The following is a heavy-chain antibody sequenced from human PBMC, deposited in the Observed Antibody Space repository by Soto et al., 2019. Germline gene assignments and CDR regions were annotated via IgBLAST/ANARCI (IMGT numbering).Heavy chain of an antibody. J-gene: IGHJ4*02. CDR3: ARFYSSGLYYFDF. Sequence: GESLKISCNGSGYSFSIDWIGWVRQMPGKGLEWIGIIYPGDSDTRYSPSFQGQVTIAADESINTAYLQWRSLKASDTAMYFCARFYSSGLYYFDFWGQGTLVTVSS. CDR2: IYPGDSDT. V-gene: IGHV5-51*01. CDR1: GYSFSIDW. D-gene: IGHD6-19*01.